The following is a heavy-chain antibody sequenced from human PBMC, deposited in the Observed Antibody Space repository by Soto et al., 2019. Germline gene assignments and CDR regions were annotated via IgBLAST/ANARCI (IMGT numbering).Heavy chain of an antibody. CDR2: ISHSWAT. CDR1: GGSVTMSSFS. V-gene: IGHV4-30-2*01. Sequence: XXTXAXSGGSVTMSSFSWAWVRQPPGRGLQWIGYISHSWATSSDPTLKSRVTISRDRAKNQFSLKLTSVTAADTAVYYCASLDYYGSWLDPWGQGTLVTVSS. J-gene: IGHJ5*02. CDR3: ASLDYYGSWLDP. D-gene: IGHD1-26*01.